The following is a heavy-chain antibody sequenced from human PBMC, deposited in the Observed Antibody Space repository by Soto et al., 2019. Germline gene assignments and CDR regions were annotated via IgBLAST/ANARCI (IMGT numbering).Heavy chain of an antibody. J-gene: IGHJ6*02. CDR2: INSDGSST. Sequence: GGSLRLSCAASGFTFSSYWMHWVRQAPGKGLVWVSRINSDGSSTSYADSVKGRFTISRDNAKNTLYLQMNSLRAEDTAVYYCARVGGDCSSTSCYVVYYYYYGMDVWGQGTTVTVSS. V-gene: IGHV3-74*01. D-gene: IGHD2-2*01. CDR3: ARVGGDCSSTSCYVVYYYYYGMDV. CDR1: GFTFSSYW.